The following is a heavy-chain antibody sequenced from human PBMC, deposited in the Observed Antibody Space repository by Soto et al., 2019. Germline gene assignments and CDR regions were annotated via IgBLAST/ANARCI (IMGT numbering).Heavy chain of an antibody. J-gene: IGHJ6*02. CDR2: INPSGGST. D-gene: IGHD2-2*01. V-gene: IGHV1-46*01. CDR3: ARVPYCSSTSCYRYYYYGMDV. Sequence: ASVKVSCKASGYTFTSYYMHWVRQAPGQGLEWMGIINPSGGSTSYAQKFQGRVTMTRDTSTSTVYMELSSLRSEDTAVYYCARVPYCSSTSCYRYYYYGMDVWGQGTTVTVPS. CDR1: GYTFTSYY.